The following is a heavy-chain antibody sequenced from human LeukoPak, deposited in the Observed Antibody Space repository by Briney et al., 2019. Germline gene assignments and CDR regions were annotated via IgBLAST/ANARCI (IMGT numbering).Heavy chain of an antibody. CDR3: ARRRYSSTWDNWFDP. CDR2: IYTSGST. V-gene: IGHV4-4*09. CDR1: GDSISSYY. D-gene: IGHD6-13*01. Sequence: PSETLSLTCTVSGDSISSYYWSWIRQPPGKGLEWIGYIYTSGSTNYSPSLKSRVTISVDTSRNQFSLKLSSVTAADTAVYYCARRRYSSTWDNWFDPWGQGTLVTVSS. J-gene: IGHJ5*02.